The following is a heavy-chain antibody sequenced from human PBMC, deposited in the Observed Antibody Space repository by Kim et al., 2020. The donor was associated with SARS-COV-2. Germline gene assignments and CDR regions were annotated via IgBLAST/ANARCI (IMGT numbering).Heavy chain of an antibody. CDR3: ARHLRNWYFDL. V-gene: IGHV4-39*01. J-gene: IGHJ2*01. Sequence: SPHPYLKDRVTIAVDTSKKQFSLRLSSVTAADAAVYYCARHLRNWYFDLWGRGTLVTVSS.